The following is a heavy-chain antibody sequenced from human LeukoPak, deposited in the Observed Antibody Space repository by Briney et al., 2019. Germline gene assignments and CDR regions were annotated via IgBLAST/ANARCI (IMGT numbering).Heavy chain of an antibody. CDR2: IYSGGST. J-gene: IGHJ4*02. CDR1: GFTVSSNY. Sequence: GGSLRLSCAASGFTVSSNYMSWVRQAPGKGLEWVSVIYSGGSTYYADSVKGRFTISRDNSKNTLYLQMNSLRAEDTAVYYCARNRYGDYVPYDDWGQGTLVTVSS. CDR3: ARNRYGDYVPYDD. D-gene: IGHD4-17*01. V-gene: IGHV3-66*02.